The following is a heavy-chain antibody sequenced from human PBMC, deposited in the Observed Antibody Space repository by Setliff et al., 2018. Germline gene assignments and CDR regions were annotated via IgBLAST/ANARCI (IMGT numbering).Heavy chain of an antibody. V-gene: IGHV4-4*08. CDR3: ARDNTILGATDH. D-gene: IGHD1-26*01. Sequence: PSETLSLTCTVYGGSFTNYYWGWIRQPPGKGLEWIGYIYHNGNTNFNPSLRSRVNMSVDTSNNQFSLKLTSLTAADTAVYFCARDNTILGATDHWGQGTLVTVSS. CDR2: IYHNGNT. J-gene: IGHJ5*02. CDR1: GGSFTNYY.